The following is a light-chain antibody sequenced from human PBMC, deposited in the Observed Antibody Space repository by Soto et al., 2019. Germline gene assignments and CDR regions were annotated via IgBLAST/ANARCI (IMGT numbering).Light chain of an antibody. CDR2: EVS. CDR3: SSYAGTNKV. Sequence: ALTQPPSASGSPGQSVTISCTGTSGDVGGHNFVSWYQFHPGKAPKLIIYEVSKRPSGVPNRFSGSKSDNTASLTVSGLQAEDEADYFCSSYAGTNKVFGGGTKVTVL. J-gene: IGLJ3*02. CDR1: SGDVGGHNF. V-gene: IGLV2-8*01.